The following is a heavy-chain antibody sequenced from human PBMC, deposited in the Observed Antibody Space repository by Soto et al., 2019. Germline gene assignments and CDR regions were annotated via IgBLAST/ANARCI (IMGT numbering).Heavy chain of an antibody. Sequence: SQTLSLTCAISGDSVSSNSAAWNWIRQSPSRGLEWLGRTYYRSKWYNDYAVSVKSRITINPDTSKNQFSLQLNSVTPEDTAVYYCAGDPITMVRGATDYYYYYGMDVWGQGTTVTVSS. J-gene: IGHJ6*02. CDR1: GDSVSSNSAA. V-gene: IGHV6-1*01. CDR3: AGDPITMVRGATDYYYYYGMDV. CDR2: TYYRSKWYN. D-gene: IGHD3-10*01.